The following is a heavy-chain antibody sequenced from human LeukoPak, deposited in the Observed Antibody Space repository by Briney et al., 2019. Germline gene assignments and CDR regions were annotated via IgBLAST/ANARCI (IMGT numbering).Heavy chain of an antibody. CDR1: GYTFTSYY. CDR3: ARDGPDQYGMDV. D-gene: IGHD1-14*01. Sequence: GASVKVSCKASGYTFTSYYMHWVRQAPGQGLEWIGIINPSGGSTSYAQKFQGRVTMTRDTSTSTVYMELSSLRSEDTAVYYCARDGPDQYGMDVWGQGTTVTVSS. CDR2: INPSGGST. J-gene: IGHJ6*02. V-gene: IGHV1-46*01.